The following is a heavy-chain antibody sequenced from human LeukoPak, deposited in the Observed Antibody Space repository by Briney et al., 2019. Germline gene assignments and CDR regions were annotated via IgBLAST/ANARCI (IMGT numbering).Heavy chain of an antibody. D-gene: IGHD1-14*01. CDR1: GFTFDDYA. Sequence: GRSLRLSCAASGFTFDDYAMHWVRQAPGKGLEWVSGISWNSGSIGYADSVKGRFTISRDNAKNSLYLQMNSLRAEDTALYYCAKALGHNPRAPFDYWGQGTLVTVSS. V-gene: IGHV3-9*01. CDR3: AKALGHNPRAPFDY. CDR2: ISWNSGSI. J-gene: IGHJ4*02.